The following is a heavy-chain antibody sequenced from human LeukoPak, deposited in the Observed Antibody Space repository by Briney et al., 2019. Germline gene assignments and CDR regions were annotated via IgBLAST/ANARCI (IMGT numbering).Heavy chain of an antibody. V-gene: IGHV3-23*01. CDR2: ISGSGGST. CDR1: GFTFSSYA. Sequence: GGSLRLSCAASGFTFSSYAMSWVRQAPGKGLEWVSTISGSGGSTYYADSVKGRFTISRDNSKNTLYLQMNSLRAEDTAVYYCAKGGWLRLLYYFDYWGQGTLVTVSS. J-gene: IGHJ4*02. D-gene: IGHD5-12*01. CDR3: AKGGWLRLLYYFDY.